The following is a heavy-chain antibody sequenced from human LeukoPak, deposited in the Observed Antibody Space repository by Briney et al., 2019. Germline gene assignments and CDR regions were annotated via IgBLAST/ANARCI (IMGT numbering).Heavy chain of an antibody. J-gene: IGHJ6*03. CDR2: INHSGST. CDR1: GGSFSGYY. Sequence: PSETLSLTCAVYGGSFSGYYWSWIRQPPGKGLEWIGEINHSGSTNYNPSLKSRVTISVDTSKNQFSLKLSSVTAADTAVYYCARDVSGTRYYYYYYMDVWGEGNPGHRLL. CDR3: ARDVSGTRYYYYYYMDV. V-gene: IGHV4-34*01. D-gene: IGHD1-14*01.